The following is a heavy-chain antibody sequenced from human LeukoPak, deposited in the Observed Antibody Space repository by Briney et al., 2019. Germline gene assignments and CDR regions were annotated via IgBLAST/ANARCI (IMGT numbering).Heavy chain of an antibody. V-gene: IGHV1-18*01. CDR1: GYSFSSYS. Sequence: ASVKVSCKASGYSFSSYSISWVRQAPGQGLEWMGWISAYSGNTNYAHKLQGRVTMTTDTSTSTAYMELRSLRSDDTAVYYCARHRSRMVRGGDWFDPWGQGTLVTVSS. CDR3: ARHRSRMVRGGDWFDP. D-gene: IGHD3-10*01. CDR2: ISAYSGNT. J-gene: IGHJ5*02.